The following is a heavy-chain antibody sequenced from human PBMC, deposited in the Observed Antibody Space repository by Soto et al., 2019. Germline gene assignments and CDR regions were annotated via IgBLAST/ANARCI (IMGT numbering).Heavy chain of an antibody. V-gene: IGHV3-23*01. CDR2: LSGSGA. CDR1: GFTSSTYA. CDR3: AKVSTWPPSVYNFCNLDV. D-gene: IGHD1-1*01. J-gene: IGHJ6*02. Sequence: GGSLRLSCAASGFTSSTYAMSWVRQAPGKGLEWVSTLSGSGAYYAGSVKGRFTISTDNSKNTLYLQLNSLRAEDTAIYYCAKVSTWPPSVYNFCNLDVWGQGTTVTVSS.